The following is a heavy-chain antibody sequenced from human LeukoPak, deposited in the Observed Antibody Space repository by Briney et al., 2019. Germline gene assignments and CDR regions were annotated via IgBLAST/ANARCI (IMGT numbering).Heavy chain of an antibody. CDR2: ISSSSSYI. V-gene: IGHV3-21*01. Sequence: GSLRLSCAASGFTFSSYSMNWVRQAPGKGLEWVSSISSSSSYIYYVDSVKGQFTISRDNAKYSLYLQMNSLRAEDTAVYYCARDDDSSGYLRRWGQGTLVTVSS. D-gene: IGHD3-22*01. CDR1: GFTFSSYS. CDR3: ARDDDSSGYLRR. J-gene: IGHJ4*02.